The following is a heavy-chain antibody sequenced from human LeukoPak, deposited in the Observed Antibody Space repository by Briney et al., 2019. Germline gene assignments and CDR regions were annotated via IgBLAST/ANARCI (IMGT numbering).Heavy chain of an antibody. V-gene: IGHV4-30-2*01. CDR1: GGSISSGGYS. D-gene: IGHD4-23*01. CDR2: IYHSGST. CDR3: ARASDYGGNSCFDY. J-gene: IGHJ4*02. Sequence: SQTLSLTCAVSGGSISSGGYSWSWIRQPPGKGLEWIGFIYHSGSTYYNPSLKSRITISLDGPKNQFSLRLSSVTAADTAVYYCARASDYGGNSCFDYWGQGTLVTVPS.